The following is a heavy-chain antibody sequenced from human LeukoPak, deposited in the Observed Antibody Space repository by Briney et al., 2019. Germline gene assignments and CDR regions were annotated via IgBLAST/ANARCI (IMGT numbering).Heavy chain of an antibody. Sequence: GGSLRLSCAAPGFTFDDYAMHWVRQAPGKDLEWVSLISGDGGSTYYADSVKGRFTISRDNSKNSLYLQMNSLRTEDTALYYCAKDTAFNYYGSGSYWDYWGQGTLVTVSS. CDR2: ISGDGGST. CDR3: AKDTAFNYYGSGSYWDY. CDR1: GFTFDDYA. V-gene: IGHV3-43*02. D-gene: IGHD3-10*01. J-gene: IGHJ4*02.